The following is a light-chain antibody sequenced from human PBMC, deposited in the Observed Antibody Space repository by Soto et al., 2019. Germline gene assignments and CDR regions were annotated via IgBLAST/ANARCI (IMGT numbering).Light chain of an antibody. CDR1: QSVLYRSNNKNY. CDR3: QQYYGSPWT. CDR2: WAS. J-gene: IGKJ2*02. V-gene: IGKV4-1*01. Sequence: DIVMTQSPDSLAVSLGERATINCKSSQSVLYRSNNKNYLAWYQQKPGQTPRLLIYWASARESGVPDRFSGSGSVTDFTLTISRLQAEDVAVYYCQQYYGSPWTFGQGTKLEIK.